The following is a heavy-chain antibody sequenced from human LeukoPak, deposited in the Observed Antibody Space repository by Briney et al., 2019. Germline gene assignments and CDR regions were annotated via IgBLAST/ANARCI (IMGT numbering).Heavy chain of an antibody. D-gene: IGHD3-10*01. V-gene: IGHV4-39*07. J-gene: IGHJ4*02. Sequence: SETLSLTCTVSGGSISSGGYFWAWIRQPPGKGLEWLGSVYYSGSIYYNPSLKSRVTISVDTSKNQFSLKLSSVTAADTAVYYCARLLFGLCDYWGQGTLVTVSS. CDR2: VYYSGSI. CDR1: GGSISSGGYF. CDR3: ARLLFGLCDY.